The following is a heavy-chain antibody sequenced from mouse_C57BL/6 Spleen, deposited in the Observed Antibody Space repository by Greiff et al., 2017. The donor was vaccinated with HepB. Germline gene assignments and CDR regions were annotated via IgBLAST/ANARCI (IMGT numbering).Heavy chain of an antibody. CDR2: IDPSDSYT. D-gene: IGHD1-1*01. CDR3: ARSTTVVADV. J-gene: IGHJ1*03. CDR1: GYNFTSYW. V-gene: IGHV1-69*01. Sequence: QVQLQQPGAELVMPGASVKLSCKASGYNFTSYWMHWVKQRPGQGLEWIGEIDPSDSYTNYNQKFKGKSTLTVDKSSSTAYMQLSSLTSEDSAVYYCARSTTVVADVWGTGTTVTVSS.